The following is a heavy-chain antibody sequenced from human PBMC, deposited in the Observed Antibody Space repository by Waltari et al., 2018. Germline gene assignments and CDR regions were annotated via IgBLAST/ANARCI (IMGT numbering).Heavy chain of an antibody. V-gene: IGHV1-24*01. D-gene: IGHD1-26*01. J-gene: IGHJ4*02. CDR3: ATGPGATPLFSY. CDR1: DYPPTEFS. CDR2: VNPGNGKT. Sequence: QDHLVQSGPEVKRPGASVTVSCKRSDYPPTEFSIPWVRQAPGRGLEWVGGVNPGNGKTIYAHSLQGRVTMTEDTSTDTAYLELRGLKSDDTAVFYCATGPGATPLFSYWGQGTLVTVSS.